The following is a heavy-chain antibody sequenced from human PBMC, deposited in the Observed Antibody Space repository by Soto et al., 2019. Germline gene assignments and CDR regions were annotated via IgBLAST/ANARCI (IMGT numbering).Heavy chain of an antibody. D-gene: IGHD4-17*01. Sequence: EVQLVESGGGLVQPGRSLRLSCAASGFTFEDFAMHWVRQAPGKGLEWVSGIGWNSGNIDYAESVKGRFTISRDNAKNSLYLQMNSLRPDDTALYYCAKDRGRIYGAQFDYWGQGTLVTVSS. CDR1: GFTFEDFA. CDR3: AKDRGRIYGAQFDY. J-gene: IGHJ4*02. CDR2: IGWNSGNI. V-gene: IGHV3-9*01.